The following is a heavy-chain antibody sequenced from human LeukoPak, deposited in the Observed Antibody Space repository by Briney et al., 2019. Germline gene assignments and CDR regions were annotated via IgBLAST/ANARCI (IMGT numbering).Heavy chain of an antibody. CDR2: ISGSGGST. CDR1: GFTFSSHA. J-gene: IGHJ4*02. CDR3: ARDRDDILTGYNY. V-gene: IGHV3-23*01. Sequence: GGSLRLSCAASGFTFSSHAMSWVRQAPGKGLEWVSAISGSGGSTYYADSVKGRFTISRDNSKNTLYLQMNSLRAEDTAVYYCARDRDDILTGYNYWGQGTLVTVSS. D-gene: IGHD3-9*01.